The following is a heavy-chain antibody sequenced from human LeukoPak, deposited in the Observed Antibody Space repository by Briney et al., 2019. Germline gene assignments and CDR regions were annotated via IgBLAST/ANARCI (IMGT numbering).Heavy chain of an antibody. CDR1: GYTFTSYG. V-gene: IGHV1-2*02. Sequence: RASVKVSCKASGYTFTSYGISWVRQAPGQGLEWMGWINPNSGGTNYAQKFQGRVTMTRDTSISTAYMELSRLRSDDTAVYYCASLTFGSSSDFDYWGLGTLVTVSS. CDR2: INPNSGGT. CDR3: ASLTFGSSSDFDY. D-gene: IGHD6-13*01. J-gene: IGHJ4*02.